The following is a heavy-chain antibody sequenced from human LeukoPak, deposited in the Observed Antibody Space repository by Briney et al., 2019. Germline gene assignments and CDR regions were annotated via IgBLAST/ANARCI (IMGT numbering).Heavy chain of an antibody. CDR2: INSDGSST. CDR3: ASPYQSYDYWSAFG. V-gene: IGHV3-74*01. D-gene: IGHD3-3*01. CDR1: GFTFSSYW. J-gene: IGHJ4*02. Sequence: GGSLRLSCAASGFTFSSYWMHWVRQAPGKGLVWVSRINSDGSSTSYADSVKGRFTLPRDNDKNTLYLQMNSLRVDDTAVYYCASPYQSYDYWSAFGWGQGTLVTVSS.